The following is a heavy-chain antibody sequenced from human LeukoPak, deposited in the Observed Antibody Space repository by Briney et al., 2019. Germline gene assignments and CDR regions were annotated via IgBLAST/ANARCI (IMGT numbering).Heavy chain of an antibody. D-gene: IGHD1-26*01. V-gene: IGHV3-30*02. CDR1: GFTFSRSG. CDR2: IRSDGNKK. J-gene: IGHJ3*02. CDR3: ARDPQKSIVGATFDI. Sequence: PGGSLRLSCAASGFTFSRSGMHWVRQAPGKGLEWVAFIRSDGNKKYYGNSVKGRFTISRDIPENTLSLQMNSLRPEDTAVYYCARDPQKSIVGATFDIWGQGTMVTVSS.